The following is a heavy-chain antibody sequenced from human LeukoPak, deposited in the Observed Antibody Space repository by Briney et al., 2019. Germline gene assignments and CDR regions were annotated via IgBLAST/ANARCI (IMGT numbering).Heavy chain of an antibody. CDR1: GFTFDDYA. CDR3: ARANY. J-gene: IGHJ4*02. CDR2: ISWNSGSI. V-gene: IGHV3-9*01. Sequence: PTGGSLRLSCAASGFTFDDYAMHWVRQAPGKGLEWVSGISWNSGSIGYADSVKGRFTISRDNSKNTLYLQMNSLRAEDTAVYYCARANYWGQGTLVTVSS.